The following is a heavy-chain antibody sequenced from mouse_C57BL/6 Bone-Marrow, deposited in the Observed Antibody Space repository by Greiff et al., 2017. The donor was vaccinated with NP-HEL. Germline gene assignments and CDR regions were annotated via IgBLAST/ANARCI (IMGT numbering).Heavy chain of an antibody. J-gene: IGHJ3*01. Sequence: QVQLKESGPGLVAPSQSLSISCTASGFSLTSYGVHWVRQPPGKGLEWLAVIWSDGSTTYNPAPKSRLSICRDDSKSQVYLKMNSLQADDTARYYCTGDHYYDSGYEFAYWGQGTLVTVST. CDR1: GFSLTSYG. CDR3: TGDHYYDSGYEFAY. V-gene: IGHV2-6*02. CDR2: IWSDGST. D-gene: IGHD1-1*01.